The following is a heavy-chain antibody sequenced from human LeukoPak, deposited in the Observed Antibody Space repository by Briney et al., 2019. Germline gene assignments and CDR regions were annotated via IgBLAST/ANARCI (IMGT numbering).Heavy chain of an antibody. D-gene: IGHD3-22*01. CDR3: ARRYYDSSGYYPTLYDYYMDV. J-gene: IGHJ6*03. V-gene: IGHV4-34*01. CDR2: INHGGST. Sequence: PSETLSLTCAVSGGSFSGHYWNWIRQPPGKGLEWIGEINHGGSTNYNPSLKSRVTISVNTSQNQFSLRLSSVPAADTAVYYCARRYYDSSGYYPTLYDYYMDVWGKGTTVTISS. CDR1: GGSFSGHY.